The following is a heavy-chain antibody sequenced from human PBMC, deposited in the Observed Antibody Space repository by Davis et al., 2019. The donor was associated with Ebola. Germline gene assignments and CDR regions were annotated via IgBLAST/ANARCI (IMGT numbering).Heavy chain of an antibody. CDR1: GFTFSDYY. Sequence: GGSLRLSCAASGFTFSDYYMSWIRQAPGKGLEWVSYISSSGSTIYYADSVKGRFTISRDNAKNSLYLQMNSLRAEDTAVYYCARDMTTVTTCIDYWGQGTLVTVSS. D-gene: IGHD4-17*01. V-gene: IGHV3-11*04. J-gene: IGHJ4*02. CDR2: ISSSGSTI. CDR3: ARDMTTVTTCIDY.